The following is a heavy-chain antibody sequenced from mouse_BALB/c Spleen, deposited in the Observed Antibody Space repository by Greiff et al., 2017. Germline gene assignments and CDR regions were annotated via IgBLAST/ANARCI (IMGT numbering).Heavy chain of an antibody. D-gene: IGHD1-1*01. Sequence: VQLKESGGGLVQPGGSRKLSCAASGFTFSSFGMHWVRQAPEKGLEWVAYISSGSSTIYYADTVKGRFTISRDNPKNTLFLQMTSLRSEDTAMYYCARNGDGSSYHYYFDYWGQGTTLTVSS. V-gene: IGHV5-17*02. CDR3: ARNGDGSSYHYYFDY. CDR2: ISSGSSTI. J-gene: IGHJ2*01. CDR1: GFTFSSFG.